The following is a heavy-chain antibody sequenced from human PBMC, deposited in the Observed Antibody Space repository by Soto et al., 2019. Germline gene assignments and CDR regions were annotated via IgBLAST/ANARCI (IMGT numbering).Heavy chain of an antibody. J-gene: IGHJ6*02. V-gene: IGHV3-66*01. CDR3: ARAGVSTMSDGMDV. CDR1: GFSVSSNH. CDR2: IYSGSST. D-gene: IGHD2-2*01. Sequence: GSLRLSCAASGFSVSSNHLSWVRQAPGKGLEWVSIIYSGSSTYYADSVKGRFTISRDNSNNTQYLQMNGLRDEDTAVYHCARAGVSTMSDGMDVWGQGTTVTVSS.